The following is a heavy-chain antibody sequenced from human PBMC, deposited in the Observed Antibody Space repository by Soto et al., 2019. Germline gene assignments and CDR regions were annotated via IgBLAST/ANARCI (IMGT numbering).Heavy chain of an antibody. CDR2: IDWDDDK. CDR1: GFSLSTSGMC. J-gene: IGHJ6*02. CDR3: ARILGLELRYGMDV. V-gene: IGHV2-70*11. Sequence: SGPTXVNPTQTLTLTCTFSGFSLSTSGMCVSWIRQPPGKALEWLARIDWDDDKYYSTSLKTRLTISKDTSKNQVVLTMTNMDPVDTATYYCARILGLELRYGMDVWGQGTTVTVS. D-gene: IGHD1-7*01.